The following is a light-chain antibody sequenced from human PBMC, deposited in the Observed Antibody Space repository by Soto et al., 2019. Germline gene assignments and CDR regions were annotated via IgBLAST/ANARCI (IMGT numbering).Light chain of an antibody. V-gene: IGKV3-20*01. CDR2: GAS. J-gene: IGKJ5*01. CDR3: QQYGSSPPIT. Sequence: EIVLTQSPGTLSLSPGERATLSCRASQSVSSTYLAWYQQKPGQAPRLLIYGASSRATGIPDRFIGSGSGTDFTLTISRLEPEDCAVYYCQQYGSSPPITCGQGTRLEIK. CDR1: QSVSSTY.